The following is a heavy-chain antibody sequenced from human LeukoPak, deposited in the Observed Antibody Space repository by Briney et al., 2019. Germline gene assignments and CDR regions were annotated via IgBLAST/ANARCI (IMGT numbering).Heavy chain of an antibody. V-gene: IGHV4-39*07. Sequence: QSSETLSLTCTVSGGSISSSSYYWGWIRQPPGKGLEWIGSIYYSGSTYYNPSLKSRVTISVDTSKNQFSLKLSSVTAADTAVYYCARVGAVTFGGVIVRSRYFDYWGQGTLVTVSS. D-gene: IGHD3-16*02. CDR2: IYYSGST. J-gene: IGHJ4*02. CDR3: ARVGAVTFGGVIVRSRYFDY. CDR1: GGSISSSSYY.